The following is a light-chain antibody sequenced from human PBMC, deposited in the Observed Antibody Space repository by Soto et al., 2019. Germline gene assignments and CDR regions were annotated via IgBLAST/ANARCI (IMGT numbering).Light chain of an antibody. CDR1: QSVRNSY. Sequence: EIVMTQSPGTLSLSSGERATLSCRAIQSVRNSYLAWYQQKPGQAPRLLIYGAYTRATGIPVRFSGSGSGTDFTLTISRLEPEDFAVYYCQQYGSSPPVTFGQGTKVDIK. CDR2: GAY. CDR3: QQYGSSPPVT. J-gene: IGKJ1*01. V-gene: IGKV3-20*01.